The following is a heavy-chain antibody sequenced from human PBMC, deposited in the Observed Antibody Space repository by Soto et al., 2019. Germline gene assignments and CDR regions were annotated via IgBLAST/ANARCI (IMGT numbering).Heavy chain of an antibody. V-gene: IGHV5-51*01. J-gene: IGHJ6*02. CDR1: GYSFTSYW. D-gene: IGHD3-22*01. CDR2: IYPGDSDT. Sequence: GESLKISCKGSGYSFTSYWIGWVRQMPGKGLEWMGIIYPGDSDTRYSPSFQGQVTISADKSISTAYLQWSSLKASDTAMYYCAMGADYYDSSGVYYYYGMDVWGQGTTVTVSS. CDR3: AMGADYYDSSGVYYYYGMDV.